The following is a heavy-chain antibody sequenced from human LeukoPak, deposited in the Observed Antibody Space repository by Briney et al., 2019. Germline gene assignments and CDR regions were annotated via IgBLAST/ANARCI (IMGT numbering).Heavy chain of an antibody. D-gene: IGHD3-22*01. J-gene: IGHJ5*02. CDR2: IYYSGTT. Sequence: SETLSLTCTVSGGSITSTSYYWGWIRQSPGKGLQWIGNIYYSGTTYYNPSLKGRVSMSIDTSKKEFSLNLTSVTAADTAVYYCARALDYDYYDSSGYYWFDPWGQGTLVTVSS. CDR1: GGSITSTSYY. CDR3: ARALDYDYYDSSGYYWFDP. V-gene: IGHV4-39*07.